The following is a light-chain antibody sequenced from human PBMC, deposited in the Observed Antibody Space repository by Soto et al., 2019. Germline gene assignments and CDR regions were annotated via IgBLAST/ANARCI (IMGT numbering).Light chain of an antibody. CDR3: QQSYSTPRT. CDR1: QSVSSY. CDR2: GAS. J-gene: IGKJ1*01. V-gene: IGKV3-11*01. Sequence: EIVLTQSPATLSFSPGERSTLSCRASQSVSSYLAWYQQKPGQAPRIIIFGASGRATGIPDRFSGSGSGTDFTLTISSLQPEDFATYYCQQSYSTPRTFGQGTKVDIK.